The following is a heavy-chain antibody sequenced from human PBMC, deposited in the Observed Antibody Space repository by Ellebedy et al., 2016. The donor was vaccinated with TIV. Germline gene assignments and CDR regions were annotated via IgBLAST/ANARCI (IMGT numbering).Heavy chain of an antibody. Sequence: SGPTLVXPTQTLTLTCTFSGFSLSTSRVGVGWIRQPPGKALEWLTLIYWDDDKRYSPSLKSRLTITKDTSKNQVVLTMTNMDPVDTATYYCARHGRFGGSTDYWGQGTLVTVSS. CDR1: GFSLSTSRVG. D-gene: IGHD4-23*01. V-gene: IGHV2-5*02. J-gene: IGHJ4*02. CDR2: IYWDDDK. CDR3: ARHGRFGGSTDY.